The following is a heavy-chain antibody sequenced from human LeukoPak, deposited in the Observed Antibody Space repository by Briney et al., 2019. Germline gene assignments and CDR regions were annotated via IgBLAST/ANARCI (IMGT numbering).Heavy chain of an antibody. CDR2: ISAYNGNT. CDR3: ARDGSFGYCGGDCYFWDYYYGMDV. CDR1: GYTFTSYG. D-gene: IGHD2-21*02. V-gene: IGHV1-18*01. J-gene: IGHJ6*02. Sequence: ASVTVSCKASGYTFTSYGISWVRQAPGQGLEWMGWISAYNGNTNYAQKLQGRVTMTTDTSTSTAYMELRSLRSDDTAVYYCARDGSFGYCGGDCYFWDYYYGMDVWGQGTTVTVSS.